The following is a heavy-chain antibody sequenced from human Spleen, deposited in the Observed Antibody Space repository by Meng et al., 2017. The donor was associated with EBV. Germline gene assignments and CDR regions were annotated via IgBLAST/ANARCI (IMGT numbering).Heavy chain of an antibody. D-gene: IGHD3-22*01. Sequence: AIVGVRQAPVQGLECSGSIVPVVGKSNYASRSDDGVFISADSLTRTAYLDLSRLTFEDTAVYYCARHPISYYTDTTNFETYFDSWGQGTLVTVSS. CDR2: IVPVVGKS. CDR1: A. J-gene: IGHJ4*02. CDR3: ARHPISYYTDTTNFETYFDS. V-gene: IGHV1-69*01.